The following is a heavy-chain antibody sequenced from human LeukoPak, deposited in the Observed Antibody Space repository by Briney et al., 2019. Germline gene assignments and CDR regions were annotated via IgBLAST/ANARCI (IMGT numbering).Heavy chain of an antibody. J-gene: IGHJ6*02. Sequence: ASVKVSCKASGYTFTGYYMHWVRQAPGQGLEWMGWINPNSGGTNYAQKFQGWVTMTRDTSISTAYMELSRLRSDDTAVYYCACWGITMVRGDGMDVWGQGTTVTVSS. V-gene: IGHV1-2*04. CDR2: INPNSGGT. CDR1: GYTFTGYY. CDR3: ACWGITMVRGDGMDV. D-gene: IGHD3-10*01.